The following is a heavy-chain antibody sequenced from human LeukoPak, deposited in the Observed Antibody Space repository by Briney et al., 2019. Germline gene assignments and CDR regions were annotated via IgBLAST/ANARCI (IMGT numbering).Heavy chain of an antibody. V-gene: IGHV4-59*01. Sequence: TSETLSLTCTVSGGSISSYYWSWIRQPPGKGLEWIGYIYYSGSTNYNPSLKSRVTISVDTSKNQFSLKLSSVTAADTAVYYCARAEGIAAAVAYFDYWGQGTLVTVSS. J-gene: IGHJ4*02. CDR1: GGSISSYY. CDR3: ARAEGIAAAVAYFDY. D-gene: IGHD6-13*01. CDR2: IYYSGST.